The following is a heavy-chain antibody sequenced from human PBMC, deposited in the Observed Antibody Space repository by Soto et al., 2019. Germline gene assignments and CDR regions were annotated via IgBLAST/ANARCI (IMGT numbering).Heavy chain of an antibody. J-gene: IGHJ5*02. V-gene: IGHV4-34*01. CDR3: ARGRRPGPALTTYWFDP. CDR2: INHSGST. CDR1: GGSFSGYY. Sequence: PSETLSLTGAVYGGSFSGYYWSWIRQPPGKGLEWIGEINHSGSTNYNPSLKSRVTISIDTSKNQLSLKLRSVTAALTAVYYSARGRRPGPALTTYWFDPWGQGTLVTASS. D-gene: IGHD4-4*01.